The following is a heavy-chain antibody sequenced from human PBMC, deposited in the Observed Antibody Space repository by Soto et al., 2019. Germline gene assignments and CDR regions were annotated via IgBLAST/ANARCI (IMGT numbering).Heavy chain of an antibody. J-gene: IGHJ6*03. CDR3: ARTPVVSLARYYMDV. V-gene: IGHV4-34*01. CDR2: INHGGST. CDR1: GGSISAYY. Sequence: SETQSLTYAVYGGSISAYYWSWIRQPPGKGLEWIGEINHGGSTNYNPSLKSRVTISVDTSKNQFSLKLTSVTAADTAIYYCARTPVVSLARYYMDVWGTGTTVTVSS. D-gene: IGHD2-2*01.